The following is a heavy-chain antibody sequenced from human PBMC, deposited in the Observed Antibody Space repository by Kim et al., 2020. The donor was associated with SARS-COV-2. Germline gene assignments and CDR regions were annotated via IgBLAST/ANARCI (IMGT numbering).Heavy chain of an antibody. Sequence: PSRKSRVTKSVATSKTQFSLKLSSVTAADTAVYYCARDQGYGDYDAFDIWGQGTMVTVSS. V-gene: IGHV4-59*01. CDR3: ARDQGYGDYDAFDI. J-gene: IGHJ3*02. D-gene: IGHD4-17*01.